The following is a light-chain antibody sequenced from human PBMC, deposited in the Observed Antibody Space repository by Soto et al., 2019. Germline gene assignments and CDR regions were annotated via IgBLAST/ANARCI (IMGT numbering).Light chain of an antibody. CDR1: QSVSSN. CDR2: GAS. J-gene: IGKJ1*01. CDR3: QQYNNWPRAWT. V-gene: IGKV3-15*01. Sequence: EIVMTQSPATLSVSPGVRATLSCRASQSVSSNLACYQQKPGQAPRLLIYGASTRATGIPVRFSGSGSGTEFTLTISSLQSEDFAVYYCQQYNNWPRAWTFGPGTKV.